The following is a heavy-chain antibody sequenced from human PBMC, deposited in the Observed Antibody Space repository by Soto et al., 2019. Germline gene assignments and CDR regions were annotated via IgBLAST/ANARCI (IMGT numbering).Heavy chain of an antibody. CDR2: FDPEDGET. CDR3: ATVPRRYYYDSSGDTENWFDP. CDR1: GYTLTELS. V-gene: IGHV1-24*01. D-gene: IGHD3-22*01. J-gene: IGHJ5*02. Sequence: GASVKVSCKVSGYTLTELSMHWVRQAPGKGLEWMGGFDPEDGETIYAQKFQGRVTMTEDTSTDTAYMELSSLRSEDTAVYYCATVPRRYYYDSSGDTENWFDPWGQGTLVTVSS.